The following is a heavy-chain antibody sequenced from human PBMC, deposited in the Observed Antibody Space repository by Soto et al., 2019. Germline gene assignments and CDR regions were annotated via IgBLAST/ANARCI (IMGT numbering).Heavy chain of an antibody. D-gene: IGHD7-27*01. CDR3: VRDLNWGFDY. CDR2: ISKSSGSI. Sequence: EVQLVESGGGLVQPGGSLRLSCAASGFTFSSYTMNWVRQAPGKGLEWISYISKSSGSISYADSVKGRFTISRDNAKNSLYLQLNSLGDEDTAVYYCVRDLNWGFDYWGQGTLVTVSS. CDR1: GFTFSSYT. J-gene: IGHJ4*02. V-gene: IGHV3-48*02.